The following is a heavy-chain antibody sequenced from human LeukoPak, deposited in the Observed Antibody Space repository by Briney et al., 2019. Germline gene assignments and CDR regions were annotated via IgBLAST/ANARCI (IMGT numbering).Heavy chain of an antibody. Sequence: SETLSLTCTVFDATISRYYWRWIRQTPGKGLEWIGFVSYGGKTSYDSSLRSRVTISLDTSKNQFSLNLASVTAADTAVYYCAGAYSDFNFIFDYWGLGALVSVSS. CDR1: DATISRYY. V-gene: IGHV4-59*01. D-gene: IGHD1-26*01. CDR2: VSYGGKT. CDR3: AGAYSDFNFIFDY. J-gene: IGHJ4*02.